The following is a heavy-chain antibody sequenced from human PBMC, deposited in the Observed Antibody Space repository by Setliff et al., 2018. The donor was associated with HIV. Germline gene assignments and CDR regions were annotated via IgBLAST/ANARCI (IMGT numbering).Heavy chain of an antibody. CDR3: ARGAYYYDTSGYPRDPFDL. CDR1: GYTFTGYY. V-gene: IGHV1-2*02. CDR2: INPHSGGT. J-gene: IGHJ3*01. Sequence: ALVKVSCKASGYTFTGYYIYWARQAPGQGLEWMGWINPHSGGTNYAQKFQGRVTMTRDTSISTASMELSRLRSDDTAVYYCARGAYYYDTSGYPRDPFDLWGQGTMVAVSS. D-gene: IGHD3-22*01.